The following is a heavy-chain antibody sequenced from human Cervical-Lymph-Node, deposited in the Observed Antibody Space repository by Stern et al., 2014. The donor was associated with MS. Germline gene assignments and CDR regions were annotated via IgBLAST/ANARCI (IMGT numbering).Heavy chain of an antibody. J-gene: IGHJ6*02. CDR3: ARGEFGGMDV. V-gene: IGHV1-2*04. Sequence: VQLLESGAEVRKPGASVKVSCKASGYTFTDYQMHWVRQAPGQGLEWMGWINPNSGGTNYAQKFQGWVTMTRDTSISTAYMELSRLRSDDTAVYYCARGEFGGMDVWGQGTTVTVSS. CDR2: INPNSGGT. D-gene: IGHD3-10*01. CDR1: GYTFTDYQ.